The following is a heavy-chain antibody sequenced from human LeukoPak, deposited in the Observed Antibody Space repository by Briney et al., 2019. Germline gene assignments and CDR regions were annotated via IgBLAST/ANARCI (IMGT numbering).Heavy chain of an antibody. CDR3: ARGTLDYDVVTGIHYYYMDV. CDR1: GYTFTNYD. CDR2: MSPKNGNT. V-gene: IGHV1-8*01. J-gene: IGHJ6*03. D-gene: IGHD3-9*01. Sequence: ASVKVSCKASGYTFTNYDIHWVRQATGQGLEWMGWMSPKNGNTGSAQKFQGRVTMTRNTAINTAYMEVSSLGSDDTAVYFCARGTLDYDVVTGIHYYYMDVWGTGTTVTVSS.